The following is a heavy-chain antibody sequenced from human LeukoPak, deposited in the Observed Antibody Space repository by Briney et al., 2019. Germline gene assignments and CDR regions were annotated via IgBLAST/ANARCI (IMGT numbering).Heavy chain of an antibody. Sequence: PSETLSLTCTVSGGSLSSYYWNWIREPPGKGVECIGYIYYSGSTNYNTPLKSRVTISVDTSKNQFSLKLSSVTAADTAVYYCARYDFWSGSSSVGAVDVWGQGTMVTVSS. D-gene: IGHD3-3*01. CDR1: GGSLSSYY. CDR3: ARYDFWSGSSSVGAVDV. V-gene: IGHV4-59*01. J-gene: IGHJ6*02. CDR2: IYYSGST.